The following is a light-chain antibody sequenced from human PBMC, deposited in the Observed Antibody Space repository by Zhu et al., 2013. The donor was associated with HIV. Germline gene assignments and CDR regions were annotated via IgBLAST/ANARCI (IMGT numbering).Light chain of an antibody. CDR3: QQYNNWPPIT. CDR2: AAS. V-gene: IGKV1-27*01. J-gene: IGKJ5*01. CDR1: QDISNH. Sequence: DIHMTQSPSSLSASVGDRVTITCQASQDISNHLNWYQQKPGKAPKLLIYAASTLQSGVPSRFSGSGSGTDFTLTISSLQSEDFAVYFCQQYNNWPPITFGQGTRLEIK.